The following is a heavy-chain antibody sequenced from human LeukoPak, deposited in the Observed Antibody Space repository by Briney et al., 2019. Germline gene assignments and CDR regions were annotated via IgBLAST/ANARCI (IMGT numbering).Heavy chain of an antibody. J-gene: IGHJ6*03. CDR1: GGSISSSSYY. D-gene: IGHD1-26*01. V-gene: IGHV4-39*07. CDR2: IYYSGST. CDR3: ARELRSEPPYYYYYYMDV. Sequence: PSETLSLTCTVSGGSISSSSYYWGWIRQPPGKGLEWIGSIYYSGSTYYNPSLKSRVTMSVDTSKNQFSLKLSSVTAADTAVYYCARELRSEPPYYYYYYMDVWGKGTTVTISS.